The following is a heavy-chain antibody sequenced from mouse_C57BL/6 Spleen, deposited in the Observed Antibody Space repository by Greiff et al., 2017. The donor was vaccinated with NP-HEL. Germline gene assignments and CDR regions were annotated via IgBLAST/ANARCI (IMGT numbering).Heavy chain of an antibody. Sequence: QVQLQQSGAELVRPGTSVKVSCKASGYAFTNYLIEWVKQRPGQGLEWIGVINPGSGGTNYNEKFKGMATLTADKSSSTAYMQLSSLTSEDSAVYFCAVITTVVDFDYWGQGTTLTVSS. CDR1: GYAFTNYL. CDR2: INPGSGGT. J-gene: IGHJ2*01. CDR3: AVITTVVDFDY. D-gene: IGHD1-1*01. V-gene: IGHV1-54*01.